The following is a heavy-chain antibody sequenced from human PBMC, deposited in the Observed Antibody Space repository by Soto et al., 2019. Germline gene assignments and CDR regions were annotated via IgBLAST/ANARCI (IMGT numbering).Heavy chain of an antibody. CDR3: AKGDYYDSSGYHY. J-gene: IGHJ4*02. D-gene: IGHD3-22*01. CDR1: GFTFSSYD. CDR2: ISYDGSNK. V-gene: IGHV3-30*18. Sequence: QVQLVESGGGVVQPGMSLRLSCAASGFTFSSYDIHWVRQAPGKGLEWVTVISYDGSNKYYADSVKGRFTISRDNSKNTLYLQMNSLRAEDTAVYYCAKGDYYDSSGYHYWGQGTLVTVSS.